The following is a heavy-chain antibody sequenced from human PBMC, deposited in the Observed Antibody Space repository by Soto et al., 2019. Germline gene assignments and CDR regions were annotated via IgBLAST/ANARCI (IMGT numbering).Heavy chain of an antibody. CDR3: ARHLGEGYFDY. CDR2: IYYSGST. J-gene: IGHJ4*02. Sequence: PSETLSLTCTVSGDSISSSTYFWGWVRQPPGKGLEWIGSIYYSGSTYYNPSLKIRVTISVDTSKNHFSLKLSSVTAADTAVYYCARHLGEGYFDYWGQGTLVTVSS. CDR1: GDSISSSTYF. V-gene: IGHV4-39*01.